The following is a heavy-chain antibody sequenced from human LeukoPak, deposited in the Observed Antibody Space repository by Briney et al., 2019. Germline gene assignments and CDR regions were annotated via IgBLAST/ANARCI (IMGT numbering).Heavy chain of an antibody. Sequence: ASVKVSCKASGYTFTSYGISWVRQAPGQGLEWMGWISAYNGNTNYAQKLQGRVTMTTDTSTSTAYMELRSLRSDDTAVYYCPREKKEPRVYGDYVVHFDYWGQGTLVTVSS. J-gene: IGHJ4*02. CDR2: ISAYNGNT. CDR1: GYTFTSYG. V-gene: IGHV1-18*01. CDR3: PREKKEPRVYGDYVVHFDY. D-gene: IGHD4-17*01.